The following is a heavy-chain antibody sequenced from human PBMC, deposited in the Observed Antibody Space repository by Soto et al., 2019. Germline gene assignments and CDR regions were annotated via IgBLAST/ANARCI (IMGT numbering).Heavy chain of an antibody. Sequence: ASVKVSCKASGYTFTGYYMHWVRQAPGQGLEWMGWINPNSGGTNYAQKFQGWVTMTRDTSISTAYMELSRLRSDDTAVYYCARGPLHNITGTTLDYWGQGTLVTVSS. J-gene: IGHJ4*02. CDR3: ARGPLHNITGTTLDY. D-gene: IGHD1-7*01. V-gene: IGHV1-2*04. CDR2: INPNSGGT. CDR1: GYTFTGYY.